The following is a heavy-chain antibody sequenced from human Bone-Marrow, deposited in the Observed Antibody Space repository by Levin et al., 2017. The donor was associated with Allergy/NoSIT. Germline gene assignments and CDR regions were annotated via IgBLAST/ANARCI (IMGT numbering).Heavy chain of an antibody. CDR3: ARGGRGYCSGGTCYRYYYYYGMDV. V-gene: IGHV1-8*01. D-gene: IGHD2-15*01. CDR2: VNPNSGNT. CDR1: GYIFTSYE. J-gene: IGHJ6*02. Sequence: GESLKISCKVSGYIFTSYEINWVRQAPGQGLEWMGWVNPNSGNTGYAQKFQGRVTMTRKISLSTAYMELSSLKSEDTAVYYCARGGRGYCSGGTCYRYYYYYGMDVWGQGTTVTVSS.